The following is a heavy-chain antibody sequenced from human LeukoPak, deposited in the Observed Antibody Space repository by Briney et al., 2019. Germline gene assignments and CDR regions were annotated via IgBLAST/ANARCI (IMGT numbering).Heavy chain of an antibody. V-gene: IGHV3-23*01. J-gene: IGHJ4*02. D-gene: IGHD3-22*01. CDR2: ISSSGGST. Sequence: PGGSLRLSCAASGFTFSSYAMSRVRQAPGKGLEWVSAISSSGGSTYYADSVKGRFTISRDNSKNTLYLQMNSLRAEDTAVYYCNYDSSGRALYYFDYWGQGTLVTVSS. CDR1: GFTFSSYA. CDR3: NYDSSGRALYYFDY.